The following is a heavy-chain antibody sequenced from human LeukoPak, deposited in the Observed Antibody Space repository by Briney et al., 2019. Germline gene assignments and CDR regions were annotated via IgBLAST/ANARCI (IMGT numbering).Heavy chain of an antibody. V-gene: IGHV4-39*01. CDR2: IYYREST. Sequence: SETLSLTCSVSGGSITSDTYYWGWIRQPPGKGLEWIASIYYRESTYYNPSLKSRVTISVDMSKNQFSLKMTSVTAADTAVYYCASILFGGVIASPMDVWGKGTTVTISS. CDR1: GGSITSDTYY. D-gene: IGHD3-16*02. CDR3: ASILFGGVIASPMDV. J-gene: IGHJ6*04.